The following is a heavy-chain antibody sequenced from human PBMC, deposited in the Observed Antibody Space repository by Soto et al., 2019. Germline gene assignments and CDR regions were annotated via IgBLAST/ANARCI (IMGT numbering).Heavy chain of an antibody. Sequence: QVQLQESGPGLVKPSQTLSLTCTVSGGSISSGDYYWSWIRQPPGKGLEWIGYIYYSGSTYYNPSLKRRVTISVPTSQNQFSLKLTSVTAADTAVYYCARAGLEWSYNGFDPWGQGTLVTVSS. J-gene: IGHJ5*02. CDR2: IYYSGST. V-gene: IGHV4-30-4*01. CDR3: ARAGLEWSYNGFDP. D-gene: IGHD3-3*01. CDR1: GGSISSGDYY.